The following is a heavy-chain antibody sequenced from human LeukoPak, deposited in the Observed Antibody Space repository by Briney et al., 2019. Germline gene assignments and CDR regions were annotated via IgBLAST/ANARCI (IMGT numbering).Heavy chain of an antibody. V-gene: IGHV3-20*04. CDR3: ARDNWVDC. Sequence: GGSLRLSCAASGFRFGGYGLSWVRQAPGKGLEWVSSINWDGSSIGYADSVKGRFSISRDNAKNSLYLQMNSLKVEDTAIYYCARDNWVDCWGQGTLVTVSS. J-gene: IGHJ5*01. CDR2: INWDGSSI. CDR1: GFRFGGYG.